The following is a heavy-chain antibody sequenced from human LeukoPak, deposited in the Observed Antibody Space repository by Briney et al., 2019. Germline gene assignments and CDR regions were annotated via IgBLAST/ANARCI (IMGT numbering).Heavy chain of an antibody. J-gene: IGHJ4*02. CDR1: GGTFSSYT. D-gene: IGHD3-16*02. Sequence: ASVKVSCXASGGTFSSYTISWVRQAPGQGLEWMGRIIPILGIANYAQKFQGRVTITADKSTSTAYMELSSLRSEDTAVYYCARDLFSYHYVWGSYRAALGYWGQGTLVTVSS. CDR3: ARDLFSYHYVWGSYRAALGY. CDR2: IIPILGIA. V-gene: IGHV1-69*04.